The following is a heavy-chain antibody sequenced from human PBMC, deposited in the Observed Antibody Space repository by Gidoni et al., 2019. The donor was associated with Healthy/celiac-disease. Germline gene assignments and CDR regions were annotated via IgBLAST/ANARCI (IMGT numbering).Heavy chain of an antibody. Sequence: EVQLVASGGGFVQPGWSMRLSCAASGFTISSNYMSWVRQAPGKGQELVSVIYSGGSTYYADSVKGRFTISRDNSKHTLYLQMNSLRAEDTAVYYCARGSSSSSLWFDPWGQGTLVTVSS. CDR2: IYSGGST. J-gene: IGHJ5*02. CDR3: ARGSSSSSLWFDP. CDR1: GFTISSNY. D-gene: IGHD6-13*01. V-gene: IGHV3-66*02.